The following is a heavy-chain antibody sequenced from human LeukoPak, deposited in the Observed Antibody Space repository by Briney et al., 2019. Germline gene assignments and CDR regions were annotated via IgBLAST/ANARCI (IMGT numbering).Heavy chain of an antibody. J-gene: IGHJ2*01. CDR1: GFTFSSYS. V-gene: IGHV3-21*01. CDR3: ARGPNYGDSFPNWYFDL. CDR2: ISSSSSYI. Sequence: PGGSLRLSCAASGFTFSSYSMNWVRQAPGKGLEWVSSISSSSSYIYYADSVKGRFTFSRDNSKNTLYLQMNSLRAEDTAVYYCARGPNYGDSFPNWYFDLWGRGTLVTVSS. D-gene: IGHD4-17*01.